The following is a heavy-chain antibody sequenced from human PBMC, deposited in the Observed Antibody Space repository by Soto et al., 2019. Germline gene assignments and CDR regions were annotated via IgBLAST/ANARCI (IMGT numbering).Heavy chain of an antibody. J-gene: IGHJ3*02. CDR3: ARVRNYRSPNDVAFDI. CDR1: GYTFTSYG. CDR2: ISAYNGNT. Sequence: GASVKVSCKASGYTFTSYGISWVRRAPGQGLEWMGWISAYNGNTNYAQKLQGRVTMTTDPSTSTAYMELRSLRSDDTAVYYCARVRNYRSPNDVAFDIWGQGTMVTVSS. V-gene: IGHV1-18*01. D-gene: IGHD1-1*01.